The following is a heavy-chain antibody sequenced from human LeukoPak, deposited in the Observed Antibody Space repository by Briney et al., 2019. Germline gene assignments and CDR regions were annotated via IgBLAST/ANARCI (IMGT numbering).Heavy chain of an antibody. CDR2: IYYSGST. CDR1: GGSISSGGYY. V-gene: IGHV4-61*08. CDR3: AREESDYYYGMDV. J-gene: IGHJ6*02. Sequence: SQTLSLTCTVSGGSISSGGYYWSWIRQPPGKGLEWIGYIYYSGSTNYNPSLKSRVTISVDTSKNQFSLKLSSVTAADTAVYYCAREESDYYYGMDVWGQGTTVTVSS.